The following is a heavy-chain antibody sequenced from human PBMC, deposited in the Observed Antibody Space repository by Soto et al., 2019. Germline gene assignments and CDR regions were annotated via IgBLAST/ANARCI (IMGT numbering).Heavy chain of an antibody. J-gene: IGHJ2*01. CDR1: GFTFSSYA. Sequence: EVQLLESGGGLVQPGGSLTLSCAASGFTFSSYAMSWVRQAPGKGLEWVSTISGSGGSTYYADSVKGRFTSSRDNSKNTLYLQMNSLRAEDTAVYYCANRHSYGSTRYFDLWGRGTLVTVSS. CDR3: ANRHSYGSTRYFDL. V-gene: IGHV3-23*01. CDR2: ISGSGGST. D-gene: IGHD5-18*01.